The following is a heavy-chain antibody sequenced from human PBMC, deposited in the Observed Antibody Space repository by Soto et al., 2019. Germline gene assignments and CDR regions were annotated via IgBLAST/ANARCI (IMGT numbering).Heavy chain of an antibody. CDR1: GFTFSSYG. V-gene: IGHV3-33*01. Sequence: QVQLVESGGGVVQPGRSLRLSCAASGFTFSSYGMHWVRQAPGKGLEWVALIWYDGSNKYYADSVKGRFTISRDNSKNPVQLQMNSERAEDTAVSYCARGVGVGLGSPFDSVGQGILVTGYS. J-gene: IGHJ4*02. D-gene: IGHD1-26*01. CDR3: ARGVGVGLGSPFDS. CDR2: IWYDGSNK.